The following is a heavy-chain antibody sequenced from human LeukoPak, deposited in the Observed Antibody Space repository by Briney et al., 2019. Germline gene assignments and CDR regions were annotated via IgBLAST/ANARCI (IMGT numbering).Heavy chain of an antibody. D-gene: IGHD5-24*01. V-gene: IGHV5-10-1*01. CDR2: IDPSDSYT. Sequence: GEPLKISCQGSGYTFTTYWINWVRQMPGKGLEWMGRIDPSDSYTKYSPSFEGHVTTSADKSISTAYLQWSSLKASDTAMYYCARQRGANWFDPWGQGTLVTV. CDR3: ARQRGANWFDP. CDR1: GYTFTTYW. J-gene: IGHJ5*02.